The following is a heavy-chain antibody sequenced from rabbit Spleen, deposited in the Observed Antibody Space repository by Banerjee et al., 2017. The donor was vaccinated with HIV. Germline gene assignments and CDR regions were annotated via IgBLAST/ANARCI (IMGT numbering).Heavy chain of an antibody. CDR3: ARTADTTYYEYHFNL. D-gene: IGHD1-1*01. Sequence: QSLEESGGGLVQPEGSLALTCKASGFTISSSYYMAWVRQAPGKGLEWIACIYGGNSDSTYYASWAKGRFTISKTSSTTVTLQMTSLTAADTATYFCARTADTTYYEYHFNLWGQGTLVTVS. CDR2: IYGGNSDST. J-gene: IGHJ4*01. CDR1: GFTISSSYY. V-gene: IGHV1S40*01.